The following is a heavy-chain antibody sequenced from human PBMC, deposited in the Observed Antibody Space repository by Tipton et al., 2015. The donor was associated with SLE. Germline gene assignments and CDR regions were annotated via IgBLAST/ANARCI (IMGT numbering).Heavy chain of an antibody. D-gene: IGHD1-20*01. V-gene: IGHV1-18*01. CDR1: GYTFTQYG. Sequence: QSGPEVKEPGASVTVSCKSSGYTFTQYGINWVRQAPGQGPEWMGWLSTKNGNTIYYQKFQGRVSMSRDTSTSTVYMELRSLRFDDTAFYYCARDGDNWNPAGAFNVWGQGTMVIVSS. CDR2: LSTKNGNT. J-gene: IGHJ3*01. CDR3: ARDGDNWNPAGAFNV.